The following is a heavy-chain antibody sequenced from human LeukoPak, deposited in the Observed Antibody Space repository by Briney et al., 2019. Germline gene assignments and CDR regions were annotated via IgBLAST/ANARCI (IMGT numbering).Heavy chain of an antibody. CDR1: GGSFSGYY. CDR3: ARGALLWFGEFNYRQYWFDP. D-gene: IGHD3-10*01. V-gene: IGHV4-34*01. Sequence: PSETLSLTCAVYGGSFSGYYWSWIRQPPGKGLEWIGEINHSGSTNYNPSLKSRVTISVDTSKNQFSLKLSSVTAADTAVYYCARGALLWFGEFNYRQYWFDPWGQGTLVTVSS. CDR2: INHSGST. J-gene: IGHJ5*02.